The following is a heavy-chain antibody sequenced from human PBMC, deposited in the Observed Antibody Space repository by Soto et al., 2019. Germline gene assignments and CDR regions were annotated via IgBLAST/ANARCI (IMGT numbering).Heavy chain of an antibody. CDR3: ARDQDLAAAGDYYYYGMDV. D-gene: IGHD6-13*01. V-gene: IGHV1-69*01. CDR1: GGTFSSYA. J-gene: IGHJ6*02. CDR2: IIPIFGTA. Sequence: QVQLVQSGAEVKKPGSSVKVSCKASGGTFSSYAISWVRQAPGQGLEWMGGIIPIFGTANYAQKFQGRVTITADESTSTAYMELSSLRSEDTAVYYFARDQDLAAAGDYYYYGMDVWGQGTTVTVSS.